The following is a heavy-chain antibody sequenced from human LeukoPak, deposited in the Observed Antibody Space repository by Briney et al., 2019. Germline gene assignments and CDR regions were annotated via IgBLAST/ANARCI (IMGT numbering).Heavy chain of an antibody. CDR3: AREGRIRGFDP. V-gene: IGHV4-30-2*01. CDR2: IYHSGST. D-gene: IGHD3-10*01. CDR1: GGSISSGGYY. J-gene: IGHJ5*02. Sequence: SETLSLTCTVSGGSISSGGYYWSWIRQPPGKGLEWIGYIYHSGSTYYNPSLKSRVTISVDRSKNQFSLKLSSVTAADTAVYYCAREGRIRGFDPWGQGTLVTVSS.